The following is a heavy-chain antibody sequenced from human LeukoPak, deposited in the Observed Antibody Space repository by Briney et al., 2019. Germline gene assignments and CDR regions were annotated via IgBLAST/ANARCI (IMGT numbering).Heavy chain of an antibody. V-gene: IGHV3-7*01. CDR3: ARVSGSYWGWFDP. Sequence: GGSLRLSCAASGFTFSSYWMSWVRQAPGKGLEWAANIKQDGSEKYYVDSVKGRFAISRDNAKNSLYLQMNSLRVEDTAVYYCARVSGSYWGWFDPWGQGTLVTVSS. D-gene: IGHD1-26*01. J-gene: IGHJ5*02. CDR1: GFTFSSYW. CDR2: IKQDGSEK.